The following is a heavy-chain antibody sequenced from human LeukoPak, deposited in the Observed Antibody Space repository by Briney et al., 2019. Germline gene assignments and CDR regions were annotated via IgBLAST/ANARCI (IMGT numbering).Heavy chain of an antibody. CDR3: EQAGY. D-gene: IGHD6-13*01. CDR1: GFTFSSYA. CDR2: ISASGEST. J-gene: IGHJ4*02. V-gene: IGHV3-23*01. Sequence: GGSLRLSCAASGFTFSSYALSWVRQTPGKGLECVSGISASGESTYYADSVKGRFTISRDRNKVTLQMTSLRVDDTAVYYCEQAGYWGQGALVTVS.